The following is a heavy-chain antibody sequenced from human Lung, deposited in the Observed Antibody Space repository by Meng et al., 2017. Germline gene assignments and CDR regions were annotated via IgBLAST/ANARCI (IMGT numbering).Heavy chain of an antibody. CDR2: IFHSGST. CDR3: ARFDISSSGRGDY. Sequence: PGAVAPSVACSLSCAVCCGSINSSTWGSWVLQTPGKGLEWFGEIFHSGSTNYNPPLESRVTISVDKSKNQFSLKVYSVTAADTATYYCARFDISSSGRGDYWGQGILVTVSS. J-gene: IGHJ4*02. D-gene: IGHD1-26*01. CDR1: CGSINSSTW. V-gene: IGHV4-4*02.